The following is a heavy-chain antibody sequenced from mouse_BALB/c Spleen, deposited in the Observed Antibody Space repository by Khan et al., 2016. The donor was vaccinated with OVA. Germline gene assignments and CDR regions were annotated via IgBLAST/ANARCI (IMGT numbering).Heavy chain of an antibody. J-gene: IGHJ2*01. Sequence: LLESGPGLVKPSQSLSLTCTVTGYSITSGYGWNWIRQFPGNKLEWMGYISYSGSTNYNPSLKSRISITRDTSKNQFFLQLNSVTTEDTATYYCARTARIKYWGQGTTLTVSP. CDR3: ARTARIKY. CDR2: ISYSGST. V-gene: IGHV3-2*02. CDR1: GYSITSGYG. D-gene: IGHD1-2*01.